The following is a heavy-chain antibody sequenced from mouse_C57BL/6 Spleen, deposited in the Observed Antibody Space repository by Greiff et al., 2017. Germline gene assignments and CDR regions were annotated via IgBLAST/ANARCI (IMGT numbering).Heavy chain of an antibody. CDR2: ISGGGGNT. V-gene: IGHV5-9*01. Sequence: EVHLVESGGGLVKPGGSLKLSCAASGFTFSSYTMSWVRQTPEKRLEWVASISGGGGNTYYPDSVKGRFTLSRDNAKNTLYLQMSSLRSEDKAWYYCARYGYDGCCVDVWGTGTTVTVSS. CDR3: ARYGYDGCCVDV. CDR1: GFTFSSYT. J-gene: IGHJ1*03. D-gene: IGHD2-2*01.